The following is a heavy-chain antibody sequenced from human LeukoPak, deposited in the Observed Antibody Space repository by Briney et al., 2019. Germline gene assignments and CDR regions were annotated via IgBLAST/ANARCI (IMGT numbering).Heavy chain of an antibody. CDR3: AKDRSDWNNAFDY. D-gene: IGHD1/OR15-1a*01. Sequence: PGGSLRLSCAASGFTFSSRAMSWVRQAPGKGLGWVSAIGGSGGTPYYADSVKGRFTISRDNSKNTLYLQMNSLRAEDTAVYYCAKDRSDWNNAFDYWGQGTLVTVSS. V-gene: IGHV3-23*01. CDR1: GFTFSSRA. CDR2: IGGSGGTP. J-gene: IGHJ4*02.